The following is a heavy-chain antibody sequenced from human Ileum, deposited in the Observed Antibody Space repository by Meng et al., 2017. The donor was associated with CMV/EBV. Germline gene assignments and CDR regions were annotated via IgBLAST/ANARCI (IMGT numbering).Heavy chain of an antibody. D-gene: IGHD3-3*01. V-gene: IGHV2-5*01. CDR3: AHSLDYDFWSGGNNYFDY. J-gene: IGHJ4*02. CDR2: IYWNDDK. Sequence: LSTSGVGVGWIRQPPGKALEWLALIYWNDDKRYSPSLKSRLTITKDTSKNQVVLTMTNMDPVDTATYYCAHSLDYDFWSGGNNYFDYWGQGTLVTVSS. CDR1: LSTSGVG.